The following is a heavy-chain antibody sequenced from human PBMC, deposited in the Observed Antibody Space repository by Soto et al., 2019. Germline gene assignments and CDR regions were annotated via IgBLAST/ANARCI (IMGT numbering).Heavy chain of an antibody. D-gene: IGHD3-10*01. J-gene: IGHJ4*02. Sequence: QVQLQESGPGLLKTSQTLALTCSVSGASITSDGYYWSWIRQFPGKGLEWIGHIYYSGNSYYNLSIGSRILISVDTSKNPFSLKLSSVTAADTAVYYCARTVGSGSPDFDYWGQGILVTVST. V-gene: IGHV4-31*03. CDR3: ARTVGSGSPDFDY. CDR2: IYYSGNS. CDR1: GASITSDGYY.